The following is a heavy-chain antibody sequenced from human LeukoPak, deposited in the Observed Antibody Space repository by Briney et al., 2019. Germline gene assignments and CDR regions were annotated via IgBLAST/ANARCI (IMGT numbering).Heavy chain of an antibody. J-gene: IGHJ5*02. D-gene: IGHD3-10*01. Sequence: GGSLRLSCAASGFTFSSYEMNWVRQAPGKGLEWVSYISSSGSTIYYADSVKGRFTISRDNAKNSLYLQMNSLRAEDTAVYYCARQTMVRATQVEWFDPWGQGTLVTVSS. V-gene: IGHV3-48*03. CDR1: GFTFSSYE. CDR3: ARQTMVRATQVEWFDP. CDR2: ISSSGSTI.